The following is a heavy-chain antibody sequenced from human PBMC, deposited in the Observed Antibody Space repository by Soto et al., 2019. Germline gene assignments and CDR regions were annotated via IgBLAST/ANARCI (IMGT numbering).Heavy chain of an antibody. CDR1: GFTFSSNW. Sequence: EVQLVESGGGLVQPGGSLRFSCAASGFTFSSNWMHWVRQAPGKGLVWVSRISSDGSSTNYADSVKGRFTISRDNAKNTLYLQMNSLRAEDTAVYYCARSRYTASCHDYWGQGTLVTVSS. CDR3: ARSRYTASCHDY. D-gene: IGHD1-20*01. V-gene: IGHV3-74*01. CDR2: ISSDGSST. J-gene: IGHJ4*02.